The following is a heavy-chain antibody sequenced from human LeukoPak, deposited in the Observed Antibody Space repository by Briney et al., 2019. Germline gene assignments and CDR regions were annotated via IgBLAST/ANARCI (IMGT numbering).Heavy chain of an antibody. CDR2: ISSSGITK. V-gene: IGHV3-48*03. D-gene: IGHD6-19*01. CDR1: GFTFSSYE. Sequence: GGSLRLSCAASGFTFSSYEMNSVRQAPGKGLEGGSYISSSGITKYYADSGKGRFTISRDNAKNSLYLQMNSLRAEDMAIYYCTRAAVAGGPFDYWGQGTLVTVSS. CDR3: TRAAVAGGPFDY. J-gene: IGHJ4*02.